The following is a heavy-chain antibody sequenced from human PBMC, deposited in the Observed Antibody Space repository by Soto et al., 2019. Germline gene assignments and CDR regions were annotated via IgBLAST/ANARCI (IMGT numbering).Heavy chain of an antibody. J-gene: IGHJ4*02. D-gene: IGHD3-16*02. CDR3: ARGGSNYVWGSYLPV. CDR1: GGSFSGYY. CDR2: INHSGST. V-gene: IGHV4-34*01. Sequence: QVQLQQWGAGLLKPSETLSLTCAVYGGSFSGYYWSWIRQPPGKGLEWIGEINHSGSTNYNQSLKSRLTISVDTSKNPFSLKLISVTAADTAVYYCARGGSNYVWGSYLPVWGQGTLVTVSS.